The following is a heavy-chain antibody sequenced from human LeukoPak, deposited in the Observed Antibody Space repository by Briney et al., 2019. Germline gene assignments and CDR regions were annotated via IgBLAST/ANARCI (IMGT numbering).Heavy chain of an antibody. D-gene: IGHD2-15*01. CDR3: ARGRIRAYYFDY. CDR1: GGSFSGYY. Sequence: SETLSLTCAVYGGSFSGYYWSWIRQPPGKGLEWIGEINHSGSTNYNPSLKSRVTISVDTSKNQFSLKLSSVTAADTAVYYCARGRIRAYYFDYWGQGTLVTVSS. V-gene: IGHV4-34*01. CDR2: INHSGST. J-gene: IGHJ4*02.